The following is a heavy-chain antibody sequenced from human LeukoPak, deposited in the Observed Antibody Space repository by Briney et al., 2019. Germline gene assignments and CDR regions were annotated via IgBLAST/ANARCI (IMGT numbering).Heavy chain of an antibody. J-gene: IGHJ4*02. CDR2: VHLSGAS. CDR3: ARESGAFSPFGF. D-gene: IGHD1-26*01. V-gene: IGHV4-4*02. CDR1: GGSISSSDR. Sequence: SATLSLTCTVSGGSISSSDRWSWVGQPPGRGLEWIGEVHLSGASNYNPSLKSRVNMSIDKSRNQLSLELTSVTAADTAIYYCARESGAFSPFGFWGQGTLVTASA.